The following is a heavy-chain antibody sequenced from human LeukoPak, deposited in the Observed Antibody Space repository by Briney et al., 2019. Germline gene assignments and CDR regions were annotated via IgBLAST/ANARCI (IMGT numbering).Heavy chain of an antibody. CDR1: GFTFSDYY. D-gene: IGHD3-22*01. CDR3: AKGDYYDSSGYRN. V-gene: IGHV3-9*01. J-gene: IGHJ4*02. Sequence: GGSLRLSCAASGFTFSDYYMSWIRQAPGKGLEWVSGISWNSGSIGYADSVKGRFTISRDNAKNSLYLQMNSLRAEDTALYYCAKGDYYDSSGYRNWGQGTLVTVSS. CDR2: ISWNSGSI.